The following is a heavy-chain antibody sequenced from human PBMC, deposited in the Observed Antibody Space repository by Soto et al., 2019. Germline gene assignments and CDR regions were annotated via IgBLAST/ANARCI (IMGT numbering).Heavy chain of an antibody. V-gene: IGHV4-59*01. Sequence: SETLSLTCTVSGASISSSYRSWIRQSPERGLEWIAYVYHTGATNYNPSLKSRVTISLDTSKGQFSLNLTSLTTADTAVYFCARGGNRYSNVASGVGGFDFWGQGSLVTVSS. CDR3: ARGGNRYSNVASGVGGFDF. CDR1: GASISSSY. D-gene: IGHD5-12*01. J-gene: IGHJ4*02. CDR2: VYHTGAT.